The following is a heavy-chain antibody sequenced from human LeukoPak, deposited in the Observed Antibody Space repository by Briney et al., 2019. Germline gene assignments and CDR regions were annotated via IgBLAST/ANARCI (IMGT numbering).Heavy chain of an antibody. V-gene: IGHV3-23*01. CDR3: AEAVSSGGSHYSAVDY. J-gene: IGHJ4*02. CDR2: ISGSGGST. D-gene: IGHD2-15*01. CDR1: GFTFSRYA. Sequence: GGSLRLSCAASGFTFSRYAMSWVRQAPGKGLEWVSEISGSGGSTDYADSVKGRSTISRDNFKNTLHLQMNSLRAEDTALYYCAEAVSSGGSHYSAVDYWGQGTLVTVSS.